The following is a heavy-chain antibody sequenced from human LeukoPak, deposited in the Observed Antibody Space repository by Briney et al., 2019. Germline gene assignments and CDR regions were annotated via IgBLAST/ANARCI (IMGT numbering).Heavy chain of an antibody. V-gene: IGHV4-34*01. CDR1: GGSFSGYY. CDR2: INHSGST. J-gene: IGHJ4*02. Sequence: SETLSLTCAVYGGSFSGYYWSWIRQPPGKGLEWIGEINHSGSTNYNPSLKSRVTISVDTSKNQFSLKLSSVTAADTAVDYCARALRYSSNDTTYRLDYWGQGTLVTVSS. D-gene: IGHD6-13*01. CDR3: ARALRYSSNDTTYRLDY.